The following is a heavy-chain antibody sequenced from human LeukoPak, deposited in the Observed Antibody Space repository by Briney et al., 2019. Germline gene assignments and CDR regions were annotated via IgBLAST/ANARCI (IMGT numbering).Heavy chain of an antibody. Sequence: SETLSLTCTVSGGSISSGDYYWSWIRQPPGKGLEWIGSIYYSGSTYYNPSLKSRVTISVDTSKNQFSLKLSSVTAADTAVYYCAREVHLYYDFWSGYLGMVSWFDPWGQGTLVTVSS. CDR1: GGSISSGDYY. V-gene: IGHV4-39*07. D-gene: IGHD3-3*01. CDR2: IYYSGST. J-gene: IGHJ5*02. CDR3: AREVHLYYDFWSGYLGMVSWFDP.